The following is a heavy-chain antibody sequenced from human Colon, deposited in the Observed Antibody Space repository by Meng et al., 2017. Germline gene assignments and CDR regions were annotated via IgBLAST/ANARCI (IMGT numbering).Heavy chain of an antibody. CDR1: GYSTSSGYY. D-gene: IGHD5/OR15-5a*01. Sequence: SETLSLTCDVSGYSTSSGYYWGWVRQPPGKGLEWIGGIYHTGSTYYNPSLRSRVTMSVDTSKNQFSLNLSSVTAADTAVYYCARGSTIKVFDYWGQGSLVTVSS. CDR3: ARGSTIKVFDY. CDR2: IYHTGST. V-gene: IGHV4-38-2*01. J-gene: IGHJ4*02.